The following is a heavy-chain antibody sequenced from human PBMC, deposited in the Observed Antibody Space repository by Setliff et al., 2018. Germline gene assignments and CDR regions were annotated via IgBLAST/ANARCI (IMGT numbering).Heavy chain of an antibody. D-gene: IGHD3-22*01. J-gene: IGHJ4*02. V-gene: IGHV1-3*01. CDR2: SNVGNDNT. CDR3: ARDGGGYYDSRTFDQ. CDR1: GYTFTNYA. Sequence: ASVKVSCKASGYTFTNYAMHWVRQAPGQRLEWMGWSNVGNDNTRYSQKFQGRVTIIRDTSTSTVYMELRSLRSEDTAIYYCARDGGGYYDSRTFDQWGLGTLVTVSS.